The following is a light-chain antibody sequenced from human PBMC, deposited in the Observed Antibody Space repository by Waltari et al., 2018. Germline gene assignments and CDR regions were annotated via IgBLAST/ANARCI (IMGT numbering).Light chain of an antibody. CDR2: DTS. J-gene: IGKJ4*01. CDR1: QTVRASY. Sequence: EIVLTQSPGTLSLSPGERATLSCRASQTVRASYLAWYQQKPGQAPTLVIHDTSSRATGIPDRCRGSGSGTDFSLTISSLEPEDFAVYYCQQYDISPLTFGGGTKVETK. CDR3: QQYDISPLT. V-gene: IGKV3-20*01.